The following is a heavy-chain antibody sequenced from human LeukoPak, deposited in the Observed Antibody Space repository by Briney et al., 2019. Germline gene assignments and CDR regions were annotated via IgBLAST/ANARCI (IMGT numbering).Heavy chain of an antibody. V-gene: IGHV3-21*04. D-gene: IGHD2-2*01. CDR2: ISSSGSYI. CDR3: AKSRGSSGMDV. CDR1: GFTFSSYS. J-gene: IGHJ6*02. Sequence: GGSLRLSCAASGFTFSSYSMNWVRQAPGKGLEWVSSISSSGSYIYYADSVKGRFTISRDNAKNSLYLQMNSLRAEDTALYYCAKSRGSSGMDVWGQGTTVTVSS.